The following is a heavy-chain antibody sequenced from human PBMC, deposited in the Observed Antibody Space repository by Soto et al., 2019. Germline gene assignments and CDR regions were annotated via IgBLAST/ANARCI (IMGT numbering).Heavy chain of an antibody. CDR2: IYHSGST. V-gene: IGHV4-4*02. J-gene: IGHJ6*02. CDR3: ARSRGLLTRYGMDV. D-gene: IGHD3-9*01. Sequence: QVQLQESGPGLVKPSGTLSLTCAVSGGSISSSNWWSWVRQPPGKGLEWIGEIYHSGSTNYNPSLTSRVTISVDESKNRFSLKLSSVTAADTAVYYCARSRGLLTRYGMDVWGQGTTVTVSS. CDR1: GGSISSSNW.